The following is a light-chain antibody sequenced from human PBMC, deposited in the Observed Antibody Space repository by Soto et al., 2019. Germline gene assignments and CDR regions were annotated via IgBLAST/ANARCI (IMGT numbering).Light chain of an antibody. CDR1: SSDIGRYNF. V-gene: IGLV2-14*01. J-gene: IGLJ1*01. CDR2: EAT. Sequence: QSVLTQPASMSGSPGQSITISCTRTSSDIGRYNFVSWYQHHPGKAPKLIIYEATKRPSGVSYRFSGSKSGNTASLTISGLQAEDEADYYCTSYTITSPYVFGTGTKVTVL. CDR3: TSYTITSPYV.